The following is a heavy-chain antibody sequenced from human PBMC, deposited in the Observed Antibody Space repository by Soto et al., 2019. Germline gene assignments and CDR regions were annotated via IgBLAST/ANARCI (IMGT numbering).Heavy chain of an antibody. D-gene: IGHD3-3*01. CDR2: ISTSGRNT. CDR1: GFTFGTYS. J-gene: IGHJ4*02. V-gene: IGHV3-21*01. Sequence: EVQLVESGGGLVKPGGSLRLSCAASGFTFGTYSMNWVRPAPGKGLEWVSFISTSGRNTYYADSVKGRFTISRENAKNSVFLQMNSRRAEDTAVYYCARPLASVTIYGEGIDYWGQGTLVTVSS. CDR3: ARPLASVTIYGEGIDY.